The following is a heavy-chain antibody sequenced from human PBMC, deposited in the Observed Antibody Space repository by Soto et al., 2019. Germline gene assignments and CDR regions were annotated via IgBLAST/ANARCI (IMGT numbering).Heavy chain of an antibody. Sequence: QVQLVQSGAEVKKPGSSVKVSCKASGGTFSSYTISWVRQAPGQGLEWMGRIIPTLGIANYAQKFQGRATITADKSTSTAYMELSSLRSEDTAVYYCADLLVADTEMDVWGQGTTVTVSS. CDR3: ADLLVADTEMDV. J-gene: IGHJ6*02. CDR1: GGTFSSYT. V-gene: IGHV1-69*02. CDR2: IIPTLGIA. D-gene: IGHD2-15*01.